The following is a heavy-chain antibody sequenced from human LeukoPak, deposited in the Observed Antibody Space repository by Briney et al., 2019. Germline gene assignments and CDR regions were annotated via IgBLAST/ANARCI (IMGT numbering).Heavy chain of an antibody. V-gene: IGHV3-23*01. D-gene: IGHD2-15*01. CDR2: ISVSGNT. CDR1: GFTLSSYA. Sequence: TGGSLRLSCAASGFTLSSYAMSWVRQAPGKGLEWVSAISVSGNTYHADSVKGRFTISRDNAKNSLYLQMNSLRAEDAAVYFCAKAPVTSCRGAYCYPFDSWGQGTLVTVSS. J-gene: IGHJ4*02. CDR3: AKAPVTSCRGAYCYPFDS.